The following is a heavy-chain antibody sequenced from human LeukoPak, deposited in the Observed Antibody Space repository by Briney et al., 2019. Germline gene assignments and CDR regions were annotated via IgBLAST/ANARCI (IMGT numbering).Heavy chain of an antibody. CDR1: GFSFSNAR. Sequence: PGGSLRLSCAASGFSFSNARMSWVRQAPGKGLDWVGRIKSKTDGGTTEYAATVKVRLNISRYDSKNTLYLQMNSLKTADTAVYYCTTDSSSSSYYWGQGTLVTVSS. V-gene: IGHV3-15*01. D-gene: IGHD6-6*01. CDR3: TTDSSSSSYY. J-gene: IGHJ4*02. CDR2: IKSKTDGGTT.